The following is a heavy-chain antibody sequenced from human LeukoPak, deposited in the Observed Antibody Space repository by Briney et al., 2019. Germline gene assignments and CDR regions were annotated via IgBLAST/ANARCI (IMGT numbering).Heavy chain of an antibody. V-gene: IGHV3-11*01. CDR3: ARKDLPGTGVDY. Sequence: GGSLRLSCAASGFTFSDYYMSWIRHAPGKGLEWVSYIRSYGSNIYHAVSVKGRFNISRENAKHSLYLHMNSLRAEDTAVYYCARKDLPGTGVDYWRQGTLVTVSS. D-gene: IGHD6-13*01. CDR1: GFTFSDYY. CDR2: IRSYGSNI. J-gene: IGHJ4*02.